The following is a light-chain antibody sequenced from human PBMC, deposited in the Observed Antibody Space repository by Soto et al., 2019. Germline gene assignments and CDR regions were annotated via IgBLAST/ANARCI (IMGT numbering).Light chain of an antibody. Sequence: QSVLTQPPAVSGAPGQRVTISCTGSSSNLGAGYDVHWYQHLPGTAPKLLIYGDNNRPSGVPDRFSGSKSGTSASLAITGLQGEDEGDYNCQSYDSSLSAVVFGGGTKVTGL. J-gene: IGLJ2*01. CDR1: SSNLGAGYD. CDR3: QSYDSSLSAVV. V-gene: IGLV1-40*01. CDR2: GDN.